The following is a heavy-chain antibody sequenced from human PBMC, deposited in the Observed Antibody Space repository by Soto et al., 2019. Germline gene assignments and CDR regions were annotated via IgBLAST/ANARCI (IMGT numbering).Heavy chain of an antibody. J-gene: IGHJ5*02. D-gene: IGHD3-10*01. CDR1: GGSFSGYY. CDR3: ARGQGGLLWFGESNWFDP. V-gene: IGHV4-34*01. Sequence: QVQLQQWGAGLLKPSETLSLTCAVYGGSFSGYYWSWIRQPPGKGLEWIGEINHSGSTNYNPSLKSRVTISVDTSNNQFSLKLSSVTAADTAVYYCARGQGGLLWFGESNWFDPWGQGTLVTVSS. CDR2: INHSGST.